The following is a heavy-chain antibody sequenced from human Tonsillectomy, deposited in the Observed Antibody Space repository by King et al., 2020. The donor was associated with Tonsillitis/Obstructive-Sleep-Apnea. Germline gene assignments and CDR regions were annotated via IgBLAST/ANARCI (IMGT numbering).Heavy chain of an antibody. CDR3: ARHIVVVTSTPYYFDY. J-gene: IGHJ4*02. Sequence: QLQESGPGLVKPSETLSLTCTVSGGSISSRSYYWGWIRQPPGKGLEWIGSIYYRGSTYYNPSLKSRVTISVDTSKNQFSLKGSSVTAADTAVYSCARHIVVVTSTPYYFDYWGQGTLVTVSS. CDR2: IYYRGST. CDR1: GGSISSRSYY. D-gene: IGHD2-21*02. V-gene: IGHV4-39*07.